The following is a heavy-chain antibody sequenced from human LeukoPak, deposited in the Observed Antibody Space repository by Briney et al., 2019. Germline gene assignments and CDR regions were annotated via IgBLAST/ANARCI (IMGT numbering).Heavy chain of an antibody. D-gene: IGHD3-10*01. Sequence: DSVRDRFTISRDFSKNTLYLQMNSLRAEDTAVYYCAKDRDGYVDYWGQGTLVTVSS. V-gene: IGHV3-30*02. CDR3: AKDRDGYVDY. J-gene: IGHJ4*02.